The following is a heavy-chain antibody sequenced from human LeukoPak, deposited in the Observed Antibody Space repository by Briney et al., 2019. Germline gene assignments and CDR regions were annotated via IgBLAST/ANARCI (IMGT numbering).Heavy chain of an antibody. CDR3: ARDHYYDGRGRFDP. CDR2: VYFDGGT. Sequence: SETLSLTCSVSGGSVTSGIYHWGWIRQAPGRGLEWIGSVYFDGGTHYNPSLQSRVTVSVDTSKNQFSLRLSSVTAADTALYYCARDHYYDGRGRFDPWGQGTLVTVSS. D-gene: IGHD3-16*01. CDR1: GGSVTSGIYH. V-gene: IGHV4-39*07. J-gene: IGHJ5*02.